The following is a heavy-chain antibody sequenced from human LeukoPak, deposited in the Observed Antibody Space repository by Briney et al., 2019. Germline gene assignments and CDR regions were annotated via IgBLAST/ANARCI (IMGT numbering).Heavy chain of an antibody. D-gene: IGHD4-23*01. Sequence: GGSLRLSCAASGFTFSSYWMHWVRQVPGKGLVWVSRINTDGSITSYADSVKGRFTISRDNAENTLYLQMNSLRAEDTAVYHCVSHVYGGSPFDIWGQGTMVTVSS. V-gene: IGHV3-74*01. CDR2: INTDGSIT. CDR3: VSHVYGGSPFDI. CDR1: GFTFSSYW. J-gene: IGHJ3*02.